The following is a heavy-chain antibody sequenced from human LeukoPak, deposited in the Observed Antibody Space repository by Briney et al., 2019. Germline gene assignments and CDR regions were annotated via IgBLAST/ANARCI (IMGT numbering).Heavy chain of an antibody. J-gene: IGHJ4*02. D-gene: IGHD6-13*01. CDR1: GGSFSGYY. Sequence: SETLSLTCAVYGGSFSGYYWSWIRQPPGKGLEWIGEINHSGSTNYNPSLKSRVTISVDTSKNQFSLKLSSVTAADTAVYYCARNTLRRYSSSWYGGYDYWGQGTPVTVSS. CDR3: ARNTLRRYSSSWYGGYDY. V-gene: IGHV4-34*01. CDR2: INHSGST.